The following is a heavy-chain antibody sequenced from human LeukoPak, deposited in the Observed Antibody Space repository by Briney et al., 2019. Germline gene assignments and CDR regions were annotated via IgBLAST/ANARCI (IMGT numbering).Heavy chain of an antibody. V-gene: IGHV1-18*01. CDR2: ISAYNGNT. Sequence: GASVKVSCKASGYTFTSYGISWVRQAPGQGLEWMGWISAYNGNTNYAQKLQGRATMTTDTSTSTAYMELRSLRSDDTAVYYCAKTGYSSGWYETRGNWFDPWGQGTLVTVSS. CDR1: GYTFTSYG. J-gene: IGHJ5*02. D-gene: IGHD6-19*01. CDR3: AKTGYSSGWYETRGNWFDP.